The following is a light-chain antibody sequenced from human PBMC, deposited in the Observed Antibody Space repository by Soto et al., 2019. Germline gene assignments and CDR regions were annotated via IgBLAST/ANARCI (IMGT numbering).Light chain of an antibody. CDR1: QSISSW. V-gene: IGKV1-5*03. Sequence: DIQMTQSPSTLSASVGDRVTITCRASQSISSWLAWYQQKPGKAPKLLIYKASSLESGVPSRFSGSGSGTEFTLTISSLQPDDFATYYCQQYKSYPLTSGGGTKVDIK. CDR2: KAS. J-gene: IGKJ4*01. CDR3: QQYKSYPLT.